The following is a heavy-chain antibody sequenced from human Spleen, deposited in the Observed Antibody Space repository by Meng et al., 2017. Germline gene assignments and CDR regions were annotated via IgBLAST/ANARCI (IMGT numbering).Heavy chain of an antibody. CDR2: IGNPADDS. D-gene: IGHD3-22*01. V-gene: IGHV3-23*01. CDR3: ARADITMIDSPFDY. J-gene: IGHJ4*02. CDR1: GFSFSTYA. Sequence: GESLKISCAASGFSFSTYAMSWVRQAPGKGLEWVSGIGNPADDSFYADSVKGHFTISRDNSKNTLYLQMNSLRAEDTAVYYCARADITMIDSPFDYWGQGTLVTVSS.